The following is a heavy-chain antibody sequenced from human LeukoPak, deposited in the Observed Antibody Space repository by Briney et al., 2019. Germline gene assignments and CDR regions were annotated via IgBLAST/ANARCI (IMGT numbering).Heavy chain of an antibody. V-gene: IGHV4-39*01. CDR3: ARSFVPAADFDY. Sequence: QPSETLSLTCTVSGGSISSSSYYWGWIRQPPGKGLEWIGSIYYSGSTYYNPSLKSRVTISVGTSKNQFSLKLSSVTAADTAVYYCARSFVPAADFDYWGQGTLVTVSS. D-gene: IGHD2-2*01. J-gene: IGHJ4*02. CDR2: IYYSGST. CDR1: GGSISSSSYY.